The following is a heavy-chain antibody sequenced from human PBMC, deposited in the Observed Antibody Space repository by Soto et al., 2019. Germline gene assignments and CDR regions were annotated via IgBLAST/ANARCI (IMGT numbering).Heavy chain of an antibody. CDR3: AHLYYYDSSAYYARGNFFHY. Sequence: QITLKESGPTLVKPTQTLTLTCTFSGFSLRTSGVGVGWIRQPPGKALECLALIYWDDDKRYSPSLKSRLTITKDTSKNQVVLTMTNMDPVDSATYYCAHLYYYDSSAYYARGNFFHYWGQGTLVTVSS. D-gene: IGHD3-22*01. CDR1: GFSLRTSGVG. V-gene: IGHV2-5*02. J-gene: IGHJ4*02. CDR2: IYWDDDK.